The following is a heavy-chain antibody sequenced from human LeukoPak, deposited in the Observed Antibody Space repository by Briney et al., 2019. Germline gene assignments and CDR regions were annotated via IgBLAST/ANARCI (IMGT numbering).Heavy chain of an antibody. V-gene: IGHV3-48*02. Sequence: GGSLRLSCAASGFTFSSYTMNWVRQAPGKGLDWVSYISSSSSSTIYYADSVKGRFTISRDNANNSLYLQMNSLRDEDTAVYYCARARRYRSSWYHDYWGQGSLVTVSS. CDR2: ISSSSSSTI. D-gene: IGHD6-13*01. CDR1: GFTFSSYT. CDR3: ARARRYRSSWYHDY. J-gene: IGHJ4*02.